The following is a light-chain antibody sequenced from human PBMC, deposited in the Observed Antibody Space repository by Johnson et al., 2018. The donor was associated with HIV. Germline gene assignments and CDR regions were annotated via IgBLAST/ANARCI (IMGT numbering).Light chain of an antibody. Sequence: QSVLTQPPSVSAAPGQKVTISCSGSSSNIGNNYVSWYQQLPGTAPKLLIYDNNKRPSGIPDRFSGSKSGTSATLGITGLQTGDEADYYCGTWDSSLSAGFVGTGTKVTAL. J-gene: IGLJ1*01. CDR2: DNN. CDR1: SSNIGNNY. CDR3: GTWDSSLSAGF. V-gene: IGLV1-51*01.